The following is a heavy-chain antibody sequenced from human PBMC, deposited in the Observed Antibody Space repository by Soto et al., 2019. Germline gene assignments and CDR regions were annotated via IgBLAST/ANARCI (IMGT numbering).Heavy chain of an antibody. J-gene: IGHJ4*02. D-gene: IGHD3-22*01. V-gene: IGHV4-4*02. CDR2: IYHSGST. CDR1: GVSISSSNW. CDR3: AREPDYYDSSGYYLYFDY. Sequence: PSETLSLTCAVSGVSISSSNWWSWVRQPPGKGLEWIGEIYHSGSTNYNPSLKSRVTISVDKSKNQFSLKLSSVTAADTAVYYCAREPDYYDSSGYYLYFDYWGQGTLVTVSS.